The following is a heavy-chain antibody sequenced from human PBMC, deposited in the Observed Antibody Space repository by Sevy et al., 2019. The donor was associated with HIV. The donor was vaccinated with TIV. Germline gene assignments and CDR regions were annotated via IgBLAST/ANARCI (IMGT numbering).Heavy chain of an antibody. Sequence: SETLSLTCTVSGGSISSGDYYWSWIRQPPGKGLEWIGYIYYSGSTYYNPSLKSRVTISVDTSKNQFSLKLSSVTAADTAVYCCARDIERVMFDYWGQGTLVTVSS. CDR1: GGSISSGDYY. D-gene: IGHD3-16*01. CDR2: IYYSGST. CDR3: ARDIERVMFDY. V-gene: IGHV4-30-4*01. J-gene: IGHJ4*02.